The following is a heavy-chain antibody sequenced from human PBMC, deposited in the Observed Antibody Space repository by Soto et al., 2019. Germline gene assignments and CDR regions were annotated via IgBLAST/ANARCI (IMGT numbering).Heavy chain of an antibody. CDR2: ISSSSSYI. CDR3: ARDLITTLFGVVPLKPYGMDL. CDR1: GFTFSSYS. J-gene: IGHJ6*02. D-gene: IGHD3-3*01. V-gene: IGHV3-21*01. Sequence: GGSLRLSCAASGFTFSSYSMNWVRQAPGKGLEWVSSISSSSSYIYYADSVKGRFTISRDNAKNSLYLQMNSLRAEDTAVYYCARDLITTLFGVVPLKPYGMDLWGQGTTVTVSS.